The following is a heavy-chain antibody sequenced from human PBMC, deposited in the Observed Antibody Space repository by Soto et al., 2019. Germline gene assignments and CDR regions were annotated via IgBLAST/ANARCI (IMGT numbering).Heavy chain of an antibody. CDR2: IKEDGSEK. J-gene: IGHJ3*02. CDR3: ARGARI. Sequence: GGSLRLSCADSILTFSGSCMYWVRQAPGKGLEWVANIKEDGSEKNYVDSVRGRFTISRDNAKNSLYLQMNSLRAEDTAAYYCARGARIWGQGTMVTVSS. CDR1: ILTFSGSC. V-gene: IGHV3-7*01.